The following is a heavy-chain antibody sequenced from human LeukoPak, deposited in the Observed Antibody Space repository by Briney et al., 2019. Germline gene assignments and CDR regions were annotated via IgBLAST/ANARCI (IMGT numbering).Heavy chain of an antibody. CDR3: AKVFDYGSGSYYNTPENWLDP. CDR1: GFTFSSYA. Sequence: PGGSLRLSCAASGFTFSSYAMSWVRQAPGKGLEWVSAISGSGGSTYYADSVKGRFTISRDNSKNTLYLQMNSLRAEDTAVYYCAKVFDYGSGSYYNTPENWLDPWGQGTLVTVSS. V-gene: IGHV3-23*01. CDR2: ISGSGGST. D-gene: IGHD3-10*01. J-gene: IGHJ5*02.